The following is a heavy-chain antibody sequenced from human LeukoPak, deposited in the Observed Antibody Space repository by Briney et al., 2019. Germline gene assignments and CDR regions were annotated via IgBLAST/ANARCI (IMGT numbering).Heavy chain of an antibody. CDR2: IYSGGST. D-gene: IGHD6-13*01. CDR1: GFTVSSKY. V-gene: IGHV3-66*02. CDR3: ARTHPSSWYYFDY. J-gene: IGHJ4*02. Sequence: GGSLRLSCAASGFTVSSKYMSWVRQAPGKGLEWVSVIYSGGSTYYADSVKGRFTISRDNSKNTLYLQMNSLRAEDTAVYYCARTHPSSWYYFDYWGQGTLVTVSS.